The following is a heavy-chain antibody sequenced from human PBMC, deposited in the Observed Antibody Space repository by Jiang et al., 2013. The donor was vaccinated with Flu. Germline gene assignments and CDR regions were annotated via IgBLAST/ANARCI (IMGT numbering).Heavy chain of an antibody. D-gene: IGHD5-24*01. CDR1: GGTFSSYA. CDR2: IIPILGIA. CDR3: AFGRWLQDWYFDL. V-gene: IGHV1-69*04. J-gene: IGHJ2*01. Sequence: KVSCKASGGTFSSYAISWVRQAPGQGLEWMGRIIPILGIANYAQKFQGRVTITADKSTSTAYMELSSLRSEDTAVYYCAFGRWLQDWYFDLWGRGTLVTVSS.